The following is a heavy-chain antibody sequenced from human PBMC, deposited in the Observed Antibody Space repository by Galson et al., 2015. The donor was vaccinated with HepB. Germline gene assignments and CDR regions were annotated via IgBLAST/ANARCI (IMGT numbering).Heavy chain of an antibody. D-gene: IGHD3-22*01. V-gene: IGHV5-51*01. CDR2: IYPGDSDT. J-gene: IGHJ4*02. CDR3: ARQPLVTDYYDSSAPPAFDH. Sequence: QSGAEVKKPGESLKISCKGSGYSFTSYWIGWVRQVPGKGLEWMGIIYPGDSDTRYSPSFQGQVTISADKSISTAYLQWSSLKASDTAMYYCARQPLVTDYYDSSAPPAFDHWGQGTLVTVSS. CDR1: GYSFTSYW.